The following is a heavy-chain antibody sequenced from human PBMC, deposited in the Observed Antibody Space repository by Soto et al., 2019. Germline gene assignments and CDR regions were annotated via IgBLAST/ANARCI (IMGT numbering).Heavy chain of an antibody. V-gene: IGHV4-30-4*01. CDR1: GGSISTVNYW. D-gene: IGHD7-27*01. J-gene: IGHJ4*02. Sequence: QVQLQESGPGLVKPSQTLSLTCTVSGGSISTVNYWWSWIRQSPDMGLEWIGHIYNGGSTYNNPSLGGRVTMSVDKSKNQLSLTVSSGSAADTGVYYFARGPSGDKVDSWGQGTLVTVSS. CDR2: IYNGGST. CDR3: ARGPSGDKVDS.